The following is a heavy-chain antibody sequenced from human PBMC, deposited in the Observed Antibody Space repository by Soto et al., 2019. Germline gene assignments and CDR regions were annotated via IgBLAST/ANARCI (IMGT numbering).Heavy chain of an antibody. CDR3: VGITMIVVVNH. Sequence: SETLSLTCTVSGGSISSSSYYWGWIRQPPGKGLEWIGSIYYSGSTYYNPSLKSRVTISVDTSKNQFSLKLSSVTAADTAVYYCVGITMIVVVNHWGQGTLVTVSS. V-gene: IGHV4-39*01. CDR1: GGSISSSSYY. J-gene: IGHJ5*02. D-gene: IGHD3-22*01. CDR2: IYYSGST.